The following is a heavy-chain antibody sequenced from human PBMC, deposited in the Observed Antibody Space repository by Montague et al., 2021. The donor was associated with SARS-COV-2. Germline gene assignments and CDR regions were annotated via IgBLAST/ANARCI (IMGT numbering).Heavy chain of an antibody. CDR1: SGSFSGYS. CDR3: ASVKDVSGSYFVGHNWFDP. V-gene: IGHV4-34*01. D-gene: IGHD3-10*01. Sequence: SETLSLTCAVYSGSFSGYSWSWICQPPGEGLEWLGEISDCGHTTYNPSPKSRVTMSLDMSTNQFSLELTSGTAADAALYYCASVKDVSGSYFVGHNWFDPWGQGTLVTVSS. J-gene: IGHJ5*02. CDR2: ISDCGHT.